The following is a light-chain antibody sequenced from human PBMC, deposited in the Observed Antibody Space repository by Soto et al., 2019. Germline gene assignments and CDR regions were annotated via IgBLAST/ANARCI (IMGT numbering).Light chain of an antibody. CDR1: SSDVGSYNL. J-gene: IGLJ7*01. CDR3: SSYAGTSTHTV. CDR2: EVS. V-gene: IGLV2-23*02. Sequence: QSALTQPASVSGSPGQSITISCTGTSSDVGSYNLVSWYQQHPGKAPKLMISEVSKRPSGISDRFSGSKSGSTASLTISGLQAEDEADYYCSSYAGTSTHTVFGGGTQLTVL.